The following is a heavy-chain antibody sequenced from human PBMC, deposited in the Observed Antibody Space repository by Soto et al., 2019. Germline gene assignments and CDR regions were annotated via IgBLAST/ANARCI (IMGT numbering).Heavy chain of an antibody. CDR2: IYYLGNT. Sequence: SETVSLTCTVSGCSISISSSYWCWILQPPGKGLEWVGSIYYLGNTYYNPSLGSRVTISVDTSKNQFSLKLRSVTAADTAVFYCAGLYPYESSGYHLNYWGQGALVTSPQ. CDR3: AGLYPYESSGYHLNY. V-gene: IGHV4-39*01. D-gene: IGHD3-22*01. CDR1: GCSISISSSY. J-gene: IGHJ4*02.